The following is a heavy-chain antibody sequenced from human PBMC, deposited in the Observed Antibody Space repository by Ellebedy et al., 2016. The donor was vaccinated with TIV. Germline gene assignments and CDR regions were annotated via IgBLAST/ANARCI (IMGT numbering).Heavy chain of an antibody. CDR1: GFTFSNYA. D-gene: IGHD6-19*01. J-gene: IGHJ4*02. Sequence: GESLKISCAASGFTFSNYAMTWVRQAPGKGLEWVSTISGSGGSTYYADSVKSRFTISRDNDKNTVSLQMNSLRVEDTAVYYCAKDRGAVAGTGSGYWGQGTLVTVSS. CDR3: AKDRGAVAGTGSGY. CDR2: ISGSGGST. V-gene: IGHV3-23*01.